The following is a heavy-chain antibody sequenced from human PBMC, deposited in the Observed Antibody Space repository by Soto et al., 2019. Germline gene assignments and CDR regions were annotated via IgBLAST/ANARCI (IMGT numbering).Heavy chain of an antibody. CDR1: GGSISSYY. V-gene: IGHV4-59*01. CDR2: IFYSGRSGST. CDR3: ARTALGWFDP. Sequence: PSETLSLTCSVSGGSISSYYWSWIRQPPGKGLEWIGYIFYSGRSGSTNHNPSLKSRVTISVDTSKNQFSLKLSSVTAADTAVYNCARTALGWFDPWGQGTLVTVSS. J-gene: IGHJ5*02. D-gene: IGHD2-21*02.